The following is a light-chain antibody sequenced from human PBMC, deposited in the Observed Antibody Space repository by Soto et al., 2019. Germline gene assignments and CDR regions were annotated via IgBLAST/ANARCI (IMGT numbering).Light chain of an antibody. CDR3: QQYGSSGT. CDR2: GAS. CDR1: QSVSNNY. J-gene: IGKJ1*01. V-gene: IGKV3-20*01. Sequence: EIVLTQSPGTVSLSPGERATVSCRASQSVSNNYLAWYQQKPGQAPRLLIYGASNRATGIPDRFSGSGSGTDFTLTISRLETEDFAVYYCQQYGSSGTFGQGTKVDIK.